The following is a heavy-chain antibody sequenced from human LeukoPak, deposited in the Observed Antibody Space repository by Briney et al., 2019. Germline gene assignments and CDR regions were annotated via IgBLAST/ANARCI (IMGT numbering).Heavy chain of an antibody. CDR1: GWSFNGYI. V-gene: IGHV4-34*01. CDR3: PGHEFGSSSAAFDS. D-gene: IGHD6-6*01. J-gene: IGHJ3*01. Sequence: SETLSLTSAVHGWSFNGYIWSWIRQPPGQGLKYIVEINHSAYNTYNPSLNSLVTISVDTSKNQFTLNMISVTAADTAVYYSPGHEFGSSSAAFDSWGQGTMVIVSS. CDR2: INHSAYN.